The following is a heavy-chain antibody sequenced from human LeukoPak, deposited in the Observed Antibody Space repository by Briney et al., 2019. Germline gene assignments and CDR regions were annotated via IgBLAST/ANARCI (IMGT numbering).Heavy chain of an antibody. CDR3: ARVGAAVDFDY. D-gene: IGHD6-13*01. CDR1: GFTFSSYW. V-gene: IGHV3-7*01. Sequence: GGSLRLSCAASGFTFSSYWMSWVRQAPGKGLERVANIKQDGSEKYYVDSVKGRFTISRDNAKNSLYLQMNSLRAEDTAVYYCARVGAAVDFDYWGQGTLVTVSS. J-gene: IGHJ4*02. CDR2: IKQDGSEK.